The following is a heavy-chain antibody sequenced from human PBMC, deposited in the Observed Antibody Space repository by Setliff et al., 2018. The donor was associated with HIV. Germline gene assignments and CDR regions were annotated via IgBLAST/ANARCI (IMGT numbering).Heavy chain of an antibody. CDR1: GGSISSGSYY. CDR2: IYTSGST. V-gene: IGHV4-61*02. J-gene: IGHJ5*02. CDR3: AREHVGWGSPPGWFDP. Sequence: SETLSLTCTVSGGSISSGSYYWSWIRQPAGKGLEWIGRIYTSGSTNYNPSLKSRVTISVDTSKNQFSLKLSSVTAADTAVYYCAREHVGWGSPPGWFDPWGQGTLVTVSS. D-gene: IGHD3-16*01.